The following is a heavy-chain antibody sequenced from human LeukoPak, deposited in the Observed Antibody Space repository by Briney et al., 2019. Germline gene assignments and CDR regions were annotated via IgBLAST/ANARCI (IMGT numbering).Heavy chain of an antibody. J-gene: IGHJ4*02. V-gene: IGHV3-30*02. CDR3: AINKITYYYDSSGYYPGGY. D-gene: IGHD3-22*01. Sequence: GGSLRLSCAASGFTFSSYGVHWVRQAPGKGLEWVAFIRYDGSNKYYADSVKGRFTISRDNSKNTLYLQMNSLRAEDTAVYYCAINKITYYYDSSGYYPGGYWGQGTLVTVSS. CDR2: IRYDGSNK. CDR1: GFTFSSYG.